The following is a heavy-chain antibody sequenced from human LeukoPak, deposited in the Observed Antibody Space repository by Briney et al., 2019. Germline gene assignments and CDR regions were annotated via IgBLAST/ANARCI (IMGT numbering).Heavy chain of an antibody. J-gene: IGHJ3*02. CDR3: ARGKYQLLYDVFDI. CDR1: GGSISSCY. Sequence: PSETLSLTCTVSGGSISSCYWSWIRQPDGKGLEWIGRIYSSGSTNYNPSLKSRVTMSVDTSKNQFSLKLSSVTAADTAVYFCARGKYQLLYDVFDIWGQGTMVTVSS. D-gene: IGHD2-2*02. V-gene: IGHV4-4*07. CDR2: IYSSGST.